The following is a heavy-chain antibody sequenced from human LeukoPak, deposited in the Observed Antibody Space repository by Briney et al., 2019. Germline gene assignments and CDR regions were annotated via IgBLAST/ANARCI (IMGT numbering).Heavy chain of an antibody. D-gene: IGHD3-22*01. Sequence: PGGSLRLSCAASGFTFSSYGMSWVRQAPRKGLEWVSAISGSGGSTYYADSVKGRFTISRDNSKNTLYLQMNSLRAEDTAVYYCAKESGNYYDSSGLDYWGQGTLVTVSS. CDR2: ISGSGGST. V-gene: IGHV3-23*01. CDR3: AKESGNYYDSSGLDY. J-gene: IGHJ4*02. CDR1: GFTFSSYG.